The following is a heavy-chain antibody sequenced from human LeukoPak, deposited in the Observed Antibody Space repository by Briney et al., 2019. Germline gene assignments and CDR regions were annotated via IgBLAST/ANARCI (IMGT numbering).Heavy chain of an antibody. V-gene: IGHV3-72*01. J-gene: IGHJ6*04. CDR1: GFTFSDHY. CDR3: ARGSSSGWYTDYYYYGMDV. Sequence: PGGSLRLSCAASGFTFSDHYMDWVRQAPGKGREGVGRTRNKANSYTTEYAASVKGRCTISRYDSKNSLYLQMNSLRAEDTAVYYCARGSSSGWYTDYYYYGMDVWGKGTTVTVSS. D-gene: IGHD6-19*01. CDR2: TRNKANSYTT.